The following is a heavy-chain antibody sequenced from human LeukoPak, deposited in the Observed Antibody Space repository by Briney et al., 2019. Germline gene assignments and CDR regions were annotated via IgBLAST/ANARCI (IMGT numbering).Heavy chain of an antibody. V-gene: IGHV4-34*01. CDR3: ARRYYYNLGSFPFDF. Sequence: SETLSLTCAVSGGPFSGYSWSWIRQSSGKGLEWIGEIHNSGTTNYNPSLNSRVTISEDTSKNQFYLNLSSVTAADTAVYYCARRYYYNLGSFPFDFWGQGTLVTVSS. CDR2: IHNSGTT. CDR1: GGPFSGYS. D-gene: IGHD3-10*01. J-gene: IGHJ4*02.